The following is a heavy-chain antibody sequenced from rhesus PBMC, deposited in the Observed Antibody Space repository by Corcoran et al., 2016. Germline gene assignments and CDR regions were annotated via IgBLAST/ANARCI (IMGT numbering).Heavy chain of an antibody. D-gene: IGHD3-16*01. V-gene: IGHV4-127*01. J-gene: IGHJ4*01. CDR3: ARAPYYYSGTFDY. CDR2: FYGGSGST. Sequence: QVQLQESGPGLVKPSETLSLTCAVSGYSISSGYGWGWIRQPPGKGLEWIGQFYGGSGSTYYNPSLKMRVTVSKDTSKNQFSLKLSSVTAADTAVYYCARAPYYYSGTFDYWGQGVLVTVSS. CDR1: GYSISSGYG.